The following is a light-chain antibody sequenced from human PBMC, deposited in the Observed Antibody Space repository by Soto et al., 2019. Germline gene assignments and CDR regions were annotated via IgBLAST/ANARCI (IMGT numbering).Light chain of an antibody. V-gene: IGKV3-15*01. CDR1: QSVSSN. CDR2: GAS. CDR3: QQYNNWPLT. J-gene: IGKJ4*01. Sequence: EVVLTQSPGTLSLSAGERATLSCRASQSVSSNLAWYQQKPGQAPRLHIYGASTRATGIPARFSGSGSGTEFTLTISSLQSEDFAVYYCQQYNNWPLTFGGGTKVDI.